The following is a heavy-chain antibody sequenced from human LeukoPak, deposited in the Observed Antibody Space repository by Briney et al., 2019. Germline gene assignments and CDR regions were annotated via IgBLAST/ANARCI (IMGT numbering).Heavy chain of an antibody. CDR3: ARHDSSSWYGAWVY. CDR2: IYYSGST. D-gene: IGHD6-13*01. J-gene: IGHJ4*02. V-gene: IGHV4-59*08. CDR1: GGSISSYY. Sequence: SETLSLTCTASGGSISSYYWSWIRQPPGKGLEWIGYIYYSGSTNYNPSLKGRVTISVDTSKNQFSLKLSSVTAADTAVYYCARHDSSSWYGAWVYWGQGTLVTVSS.